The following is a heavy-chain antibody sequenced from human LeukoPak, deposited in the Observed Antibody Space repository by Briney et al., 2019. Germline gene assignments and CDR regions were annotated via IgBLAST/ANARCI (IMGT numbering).Heavy chain of an antibody. CDR3: ARVVYSSGWPTRFDP. D-gene: IGHD6-19*01. J-gene: IGHJ5*02. V-gene: IGHV3-48*03. CDR2: ISSSGNTM. CDR1: GFTFSSYE. Sequence: GGSLRLSCAASGFTFSSYEMNWVRQAPGKGLEWVSCISSSGNTMYYADSVKGRFTISRDNAKNTLYLQMNSLRAEDTAVYYCARVVYSSGWPTRFDPWGQGTLVTVSS.